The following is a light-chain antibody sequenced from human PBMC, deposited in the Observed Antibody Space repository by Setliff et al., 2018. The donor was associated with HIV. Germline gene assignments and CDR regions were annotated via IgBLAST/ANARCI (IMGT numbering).Light chain of an antibody. CDR1: SSNIGIGY. V-gene: IGLV1-47*01. J-gene: IGLJ2*01. Sequence: QSVLTQPPSASGTPGQRVTISCSGSSSNIGIGYVSWYQQHPGTAPKLLIYKKNQRPSGVPERFSGSKSGTSASLASSGLRSDDEADYYCAAWDDSLSGVLFGGGTKVTVL. CDR3: AAWDDSLSGVL. CDR2: KKN.